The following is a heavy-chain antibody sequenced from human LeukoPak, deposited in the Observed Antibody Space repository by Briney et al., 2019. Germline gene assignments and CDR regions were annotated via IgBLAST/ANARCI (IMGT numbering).Heavy chain of an antibody. CDR3: AARLYSRSWYVDY. D-gene: IGHD6-13*01. CDR1: GGSFSGYY. V-gene: IGHV4-34*01. CDR2: INHSGST. J-gene: IGHJ4*02. Sequence: SETLSLTCAVYGGSFSGYYWSWIRQPPGKGLEWIGEINHSGSTNYNPSLKSRVTISVDTSKNQFSLKLSSVTAADTAVYYCAARLYSRSWYVDYWGQGTLVTVSS.